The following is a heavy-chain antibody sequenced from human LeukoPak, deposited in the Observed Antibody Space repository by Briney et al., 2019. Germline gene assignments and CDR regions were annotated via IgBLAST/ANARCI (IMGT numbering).Heavy chain of an antibody. CDR1: GDSVSSNSAA. CDR2: TYYRSKWYN. D-gene: IGHD5-12*01. J-gene: IGHJ5*02. Sequence: QALSLTYAISGDSVSSNSAAWSWIRRSPSRGLEWLGRTYYRSKWYNDYAVSVKSRITINPDTSKNQFSLQLNSVTPEDTAVYYCARGWLENWFDPWGQGTLVIVSS. V-gene: IGHV6-1*01. CDR3: ARGWLENWFDP.